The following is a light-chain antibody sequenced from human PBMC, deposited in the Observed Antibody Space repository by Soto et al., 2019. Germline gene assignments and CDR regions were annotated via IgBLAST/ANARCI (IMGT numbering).Light chain of an antibody. CDR1: QSLDSY. Sequence: EIVLTQSPATLSLSPGERATLSCRASQSLDSYLAWYQQKPGQAPRLLIYDASNRATGVPARFSGSGSGTDFTLTINSLEPEDFAVYYCQQRRSWPITFGGGTKVESK. CDR3: QQRRSWPIT. CDR2: DAS. J-gene: IGKJ4*01. V-gene: IGKV3-11*01.